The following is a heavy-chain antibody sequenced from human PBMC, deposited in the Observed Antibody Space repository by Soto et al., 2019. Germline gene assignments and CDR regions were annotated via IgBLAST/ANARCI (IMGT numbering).Heavy chain of an antibody. D-gene: IGHD3-16*02. CDR2: INHSGST. CDR3: ARKGGKYVWGSYRYYYGMDV. J-gene: IGHJ6*02. CDR1: GGSFSGYY. Sequence: SETLSLTCAVYGGSFSGYYWSWIRQPPGKGLEWIGEINHSGSTNYNPSLKSRVTISVDTSKNQFSLKLSSVTAADTAVYYCARKGGKYVWGSYRYYYGMDVWGQGTTVTVSS. V-gene: IGHV4-34*01.